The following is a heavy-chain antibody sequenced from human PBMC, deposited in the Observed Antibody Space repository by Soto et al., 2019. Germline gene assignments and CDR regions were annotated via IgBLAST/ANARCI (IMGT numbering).Heavy chain of an antibody. CDR1: GGSISSYY. J-gene: IGHJ4*02. Sequence: PSETLSLTCTVSGGSISSYYWSWIRQPPGKGLEWIGYIYYSGSTNYNPSLKSRVTISVDTSKNQFSLKLSSVTAADTAVYYCARGVAGIPYYFDYWGQGTLVTVSS. V-gene: IGHV4-59*01. D-gene: IGHD6-19*01. CDR2: IYYSGST. CDR3: ARGVAGIPYYFDY.